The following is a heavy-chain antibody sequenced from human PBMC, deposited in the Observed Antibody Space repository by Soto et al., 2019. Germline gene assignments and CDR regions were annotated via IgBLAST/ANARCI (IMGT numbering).Heavy chain of an antibody. J-gene: IGHJ3*02. D-gene: IGHD1-26*01. CDR3: AKLAPYSGSPWEAFDI. V-gene: IGHV3-30*18. CDR2: ISYDGSNK. Sequence: QVQLVESGGGVVQPGRSLRLSCAASGFTFSSYGMHWVRQAPGKGLEWVAVISYDGSNKYYADSVKGRFTISRDNSKNTLYLQMNSLRAEDTAVYYCAKLAPYSGSPWEAFDIWGQGTMVTVSS. CDR1: GFTFSSYG.